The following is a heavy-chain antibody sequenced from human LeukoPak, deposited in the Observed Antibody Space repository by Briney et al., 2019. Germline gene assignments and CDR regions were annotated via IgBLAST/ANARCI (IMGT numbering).Heavy chain of an antibody. CDR1: GFTFSSSW. D-gene: IGHD3-3*01. V-gene: IGHV3-7*05. CDR3: ARAPNPIFGVVVFDY. Sequence: PGGSLRLSCAASGFTFSSSWMSWVRQAPGKGLEWVANIEHDGSEKYYVDSVKGRFTISRDNAKNSLYLQMNSLRAEDTAVYYCARAPNPIFGVVVFDYWGQGTLGTVSS. CDR2: IEHDGSEK. J-gene: IGHJ4*02.